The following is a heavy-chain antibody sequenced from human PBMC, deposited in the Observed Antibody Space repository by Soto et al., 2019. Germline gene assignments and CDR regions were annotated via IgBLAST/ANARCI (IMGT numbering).Heavy chain of an antibody. CDR1: GSTFREYP. Sequence: QVKLVESGGGGVHLGGSLRLPWVAFGSTFREYPMDGVPRAQAKGWRWGAIISYDGRNEYYADSVKGRFTISRDNSKNTLYLQMNSLRPEDTAVYYCAKGRGGWRNYGMDVWGQGTTVTVSS. CDR2: ISYDGRNE. D-gene: IGHD6-19*01. V-gene: IGHV3-30*18. CDR3: AKGRGGWRNYGMDV. J-gene: IGHJ6*02.